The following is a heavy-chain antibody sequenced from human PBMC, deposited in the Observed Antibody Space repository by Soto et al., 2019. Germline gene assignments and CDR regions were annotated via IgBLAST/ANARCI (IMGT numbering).Heavy chain of an antibody. J-gene: IGHJ3*02. Sequence: QVQLVQSGAEVKRPGSSVKVSCKTSGGLLSSYAISWVRQAPGQGLEWMGGSIPTFGTTVYAQNFQGRASITADRSTGTAYLELRGLRSQDTAVYYCARGINDYYDGTGPSWDDAFDIWGQGTMVTVSS. D-gene: IGHD3-22*01. V-gene: IGHV1-69*06. CDR1: GGLLSSYA. CDR3: ARGINDYYDGTGPSWDDAFDI. CDR2: SIPTFGTT.